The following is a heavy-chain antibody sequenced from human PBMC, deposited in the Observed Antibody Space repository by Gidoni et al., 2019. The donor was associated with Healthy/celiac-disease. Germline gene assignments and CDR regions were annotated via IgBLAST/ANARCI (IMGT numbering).Heavy chain of an antibody. V-gene: IGHV3-11*01. CDR3: ARDRRDRYYYYGMDV. J-gene: IGHJ6*02. CDR2: IISNGSTI. Sequence: QVQLVASGGGLVKPGGSLGISCAASGFTFSDYYMSWIRQAPGHGLVCGSYIISNGSTISHAASVKGRFTISRDNAKNPLYLQMTSLRAEDTAVYDCARDRRDRYYYYGMDVWGQGTTVTVSS. CDR1: GFTFSDYY.